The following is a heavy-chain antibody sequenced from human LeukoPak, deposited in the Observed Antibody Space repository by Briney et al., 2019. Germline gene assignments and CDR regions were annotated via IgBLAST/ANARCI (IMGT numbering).Heavy chain of an antibody. Sequence: GGSLRLSCAASGFTVSSNYMSWVRQAPGKGLEWVSVIYSSGGTYYADSVKGRFTISRDSSKNKLFLQMKSLRAEGTAVYYCAKDSSGPRDWGQGTLVTVSS. CDR3: AKDSSGPRD. CDR1: GFTVSSNY. J-gene: IGHJ4*02. D-gene: IGHD3-10*01. CDR2: IYSSGGT. V-gene: IGHV3-66*01.